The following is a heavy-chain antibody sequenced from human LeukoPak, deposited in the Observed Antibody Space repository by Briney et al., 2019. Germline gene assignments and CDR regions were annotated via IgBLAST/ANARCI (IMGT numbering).Heavy chain of an antibody. V-gene: IGHV4-34*01. CDR3: ARGRGQQLWLY. J-gene: IGHJ4*02. D-gene: IGHD5-18*01. CDR1: GGSFSGYY. Sequence: SETLSLTCAVYGGSFSGYYWSWIRQPPGKGLEWIGEINHSGRTNYNPSLKSRVTISVDTSKNQFSLKLSSVTAADTAVYYCARGRGQQLWLYWGQGTLVTVSS. CDR2: INHSGRT.